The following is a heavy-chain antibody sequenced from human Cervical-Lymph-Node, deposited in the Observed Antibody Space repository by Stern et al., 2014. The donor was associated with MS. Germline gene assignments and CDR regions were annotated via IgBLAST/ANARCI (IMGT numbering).Heavy chain of an antibody. CDR2: ISAYNGNT. V-gene: IGHV1-18*01. D-gene: IGHD6-13*01. Sequence: VQLVQSGAEVKKPGASVKVSCKASGYTTTSYGISWVRQAPGQGLEWMGWISAYNGNTNYAQKLQGRVTMTTDTATSTVYMELRSLRSDDTAVYYCATFIATAGTFNYWGQGTLVTVSS. J-gene: IGHJ4*02. CDR3: ATFIATAGTFNY. CDR1: GYTTTSYG.